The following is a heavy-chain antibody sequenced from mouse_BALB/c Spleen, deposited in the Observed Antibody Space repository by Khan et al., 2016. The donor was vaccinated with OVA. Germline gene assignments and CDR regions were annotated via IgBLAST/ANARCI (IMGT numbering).Heavy chain of an antibody. CDR1: GYSITSGYG. Sequence: EVQLQESGPGLVKPSQSLSLTCTVTGYSITSGYGWNWIRQFPGNKLEWMGYISYSGSTNYNPSLKSRISITRDTSKNQFFMQLNSVTTEDTATDYWARTARIKYWGQGTTLTVSS. CDR2: ISYSGST. D-gene: IGHD1-2*01. J-gene: IGHJ2*01. V-gene: IGHV3-2*02. CDR3: ARTARIKY.